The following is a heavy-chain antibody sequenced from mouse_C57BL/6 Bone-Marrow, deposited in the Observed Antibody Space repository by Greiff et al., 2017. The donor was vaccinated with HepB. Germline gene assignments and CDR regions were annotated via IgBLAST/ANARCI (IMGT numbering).Heavy chain of an antibody. D-gene: IGHD2-3*01. Sequence: GGGLVQPKGSLKLSCAASGFSFNTYAMNWVRQAPGKGLEWVARIRSKSNNYATYYADSVKDRFTISRDDSESMLYLQMNNLKTEDTAMYYCVRHIYDGYPWFAYWGQGTLVTVSA. CDR2: IRSKSNNYAT. CDR1: GFSFNTYA. CDR3: VRHIYDGYPWFAY. V-gene: IGHV10-1*01. J-gene: IGHJ3*01.